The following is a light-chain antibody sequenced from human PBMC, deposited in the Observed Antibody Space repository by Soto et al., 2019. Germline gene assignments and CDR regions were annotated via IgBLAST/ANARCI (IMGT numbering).Light chain of an antibody. CDR2: GNS. Sequence: QSVLTQPPSVSGAPGQRVTISCTGSSSNIGAGYDVHWYQQLPGTAPKLLIYGNSNRPSGVPDRFSGSKSGASASLAITGLQAEDEADDYCQSYYNSLRSSVVFGGGTTLTVL. J-gene: IGLJ2*01. CDR3: QSYYNSLRSSVV. CDR1: SSNIGAGYD. V-gene: IGLV1-40*01.